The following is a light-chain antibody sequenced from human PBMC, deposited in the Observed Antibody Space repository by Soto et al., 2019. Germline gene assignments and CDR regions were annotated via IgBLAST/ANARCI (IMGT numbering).Light chain of an antibody. CDR3: QQYNNWPPWT. Sequence: EIVMTQSPATLSVSPGERATLSCRASQSVSSNLAWYQQKPGQAPRLLIYGASTMATGIPARFSGSGSGTECTLTISRLQSEDFAVYYCQQYNNWPPWTFGQGTKVEIK. V-gene: IGKV3-15*01. CDR2: GAS. CDR1: QSVSSN. J-gene: IGKJ1*01.